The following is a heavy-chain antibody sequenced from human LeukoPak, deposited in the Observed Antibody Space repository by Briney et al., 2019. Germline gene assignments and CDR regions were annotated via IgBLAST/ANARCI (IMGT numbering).Heavy chain of an antibody. Sequence: GGSLRLSCAASGFTFSSYAMSWVRQAPGKGLEWVSAISGSGGSTYYADSVKGRFTISRDNSKNTLYLQMNSPRAEDTAVYYCAKPGRWWELPNFDYWGQGTLVTVSS. CDR2: ISGSGGST. V-gene: IGHV3-23*01. CDR3: AKPGRWWELPNFDY. CDR1: GFTFSSYA. D-gene: IGHD1-26*01. J-gene: IGHJ4*02.